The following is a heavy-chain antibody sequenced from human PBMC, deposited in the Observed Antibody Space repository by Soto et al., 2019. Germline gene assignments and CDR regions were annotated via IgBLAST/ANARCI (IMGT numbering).Heavy chain of an antibody. CDR3: ARARSGWSHDS. D-gene: IGHD6-19*01. CDR1: GFTFSLSS. Sequence: EVQLVESGGGLVKPGGSLRLSCAASGFTFSLSSVNWVRQAPGKGLEWVSSISSGSTYIYYADSLKGRFTISGDNAKNSLYLQMISVRVEDTAVYYCARARSGWSHDSWGPGTLVTVSS. CDR2: ISSGSTYI. J-gene: IGHJ4*02. V-gene: IGHV3-21*01.